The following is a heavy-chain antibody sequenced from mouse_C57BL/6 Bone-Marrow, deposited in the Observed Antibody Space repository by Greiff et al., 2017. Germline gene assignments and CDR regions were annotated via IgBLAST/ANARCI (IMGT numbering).Heavy chain of an antibody. CDR3: ARRVYYGSSSGFAY. Sequence: VQLQQSGPVLVKPGASVKIPCKASGYTFTDYNMDWVKQSHGKSLEWIGDINPNNGGTIYNQKFKGKATLTVDKSSSTAYMELRSLTSEDTAVYYCARRVYYGSSSGFAYWGQGTLVTVSA. V-gene: IGHV1-18*01. J-gene: IGHJ3*01. D-gene: IGHD1-1*01. CDR2: INPNNGGT. CDR1: GYTFTDYN.